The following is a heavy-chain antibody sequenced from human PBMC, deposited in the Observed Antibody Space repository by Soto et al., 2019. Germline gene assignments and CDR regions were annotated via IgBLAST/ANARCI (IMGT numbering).Heavy chain of an antibody. CDR3: ARASWKFVDPYYPDY. Sequence: LGGSLRLSCAVAGFTFSNYALGWVRQSPGKGLEWVLGVSGNGGSTYYADSVKGRFTISRDNSNNTVYVQMNSLRAEDTAVYYCARASWKFVDPYYPDYWGQGT. J-gene: IGHJ4*02. D-gene: IGHD2-21*01. CDR1: GFTFSNYA. V-gene: IGHV3-23*01. CDR2: VSGNGGST.